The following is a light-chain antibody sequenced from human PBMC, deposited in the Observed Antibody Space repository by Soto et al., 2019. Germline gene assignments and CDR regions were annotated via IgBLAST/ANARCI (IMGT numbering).Light chain of an antibody. Sequence: QSVLTQPPSASGTPGQKVTIVCSGRTSNIGSNSVNWYQQLPGTAPKLLIYSNNQRPSGVPDRFSGSKSGTSASLAISGLQPDDEADYYCAVWDDSLNGLWVFGGGTQLTVL. J-gene: IGLJ3*02. CDR3: AVWDDSLNGLWV. CDR1: TSNIGSNS. V-gene: IGLV1-44*01. CDR2: SNN.